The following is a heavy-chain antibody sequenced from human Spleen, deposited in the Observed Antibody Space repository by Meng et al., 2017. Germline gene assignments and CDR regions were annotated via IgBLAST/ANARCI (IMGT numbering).Heavy chain of an antibody. Sequence: GESLKISCAASGFTFSSYGMHWVRQAPGKGLEWVALIWYDGYNTYYTDSVKGRFTISRDNSKNTLYLQMNSLRAEDTAVYYCARAQSGQSLQYFYYWGQGALVTVSS. CDR2: IWYDGYNT. J-gene: IGHJ4*02. D-gene: IGHD5-24*01. CDR1: GFTFSSYG. CDR3: ARAQSGQSLQYFYY. V-gene: IGHV3-33*01.